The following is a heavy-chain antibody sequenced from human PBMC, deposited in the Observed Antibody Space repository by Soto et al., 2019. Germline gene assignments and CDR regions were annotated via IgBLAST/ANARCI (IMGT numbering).Heavy chain of an antibody. Sequence: SETLSLTCTVSGGSISSSSYYWGWIRQPPGKGLEWIGSIYYSGSTYYNPSLKSRVTISVDTSKNQFSLKLSSVTAADTAVYYCARDRGYSYGSDYWGQGTLVTVSS. D-gene: IGHD5-18*01. J-gene: IGHJ4*02. CDR3: ARDRGYSYGSDY. V-gene: IGHV4-39*02. CDR2: IYYSGST. CDR1: GGSISSSSYY.